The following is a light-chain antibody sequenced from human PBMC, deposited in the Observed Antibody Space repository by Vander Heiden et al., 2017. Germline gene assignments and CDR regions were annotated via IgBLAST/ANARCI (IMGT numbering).Light chain of an antibody. CDR3: QQEGSSPLT. CDR1: QSVSSSY. V-gene: IGKV3-20*01. Sequence: EIVLTQSPGTLSLSPGERATLSCRVSQSVSSSYLAWYQQKPGQAPRLLIYGASSRATGIPDRFSGSGSGTDFTLTISRLEPEDFAVYYCQQEGSSPLTFGGGTKVEIK. CDR2: GAS. J-gene: IGKJ4*01.